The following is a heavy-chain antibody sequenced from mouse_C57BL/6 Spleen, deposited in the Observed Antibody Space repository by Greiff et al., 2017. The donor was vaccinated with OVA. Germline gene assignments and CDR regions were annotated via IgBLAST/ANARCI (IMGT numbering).Heavy chain of an antibody. V-gene: IGHV5-16*01. CDR3: ARGGSSSTYAMDY. Sequence: DVKLVESEGGLVQPGSSMKLSCTASGFTFSDYYMAWVRQVPEKGLEWVANINYDGSSTYYLDSLKSRFIISRDNAKNILYLQMSSLKSEDTATYYCARGGSSSTYAMDYWGQGASVTVSS. CDR1: GFTFSDYY. D-gene: IGHD1-1*01. CDR2: INYDGSST. J-gene: IGHJ4*01.